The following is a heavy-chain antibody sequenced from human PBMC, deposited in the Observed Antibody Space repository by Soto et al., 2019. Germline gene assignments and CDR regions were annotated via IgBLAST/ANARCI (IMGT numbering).Heavy chain of an antibody. CDR3: ARERSYVGPDAFAI. CDR2: ISAYNGNT. J-gene: IGHJ3*02. CDR1: GYTFTSYG. V-gene: IGHV1-18*01. D-gene: IGHD2-15*01. Sequence: ASVKVSCKASGYTFTSYGISWVRQAPGQGLEWMGWISAYNGNTNYAQKLQGRVTMTTDTSTSTAYMELRSLRSDDTAVYYCARERSYVGPDAFAIWGQGTIVIVSS.